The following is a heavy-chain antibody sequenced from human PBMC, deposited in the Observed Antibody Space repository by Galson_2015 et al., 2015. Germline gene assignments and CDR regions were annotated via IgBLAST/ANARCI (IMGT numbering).Heavy chain of an antibody. CDR2: INHRGST. J-gene: IGHJ5*02. V-gene: IGHV4-34*01. CDR1: GGSFSGYY. Sequence: SETLSLTCAVYGGSFSGYYWSWIRQPPGKGLEWIGEINHRGSTNYNPSLKSRVTISVDTSKNQFSLKLSSVSAADTAVYYCARDNIVVVPAAILRAGNWFDPWGQGTLVTVSS. D-gene: IGHD2-2*01. CDR3: ARDNIVVVPAAILRAGNWFDP.